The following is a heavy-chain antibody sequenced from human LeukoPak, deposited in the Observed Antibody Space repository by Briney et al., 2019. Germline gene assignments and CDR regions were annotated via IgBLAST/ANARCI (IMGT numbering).Heavy chain of an antibody. V-gene: IGHV1-58*01. CDR3: AAATGATAGSYAFDI. Sequence: GTSVKVSCKASGFTFSSSAVQWVRQARGQRLERIGWIVVGSGNTNYAQKFQERVTITRDMSTSTAYMELSSLRSEDTAVYYCAAATGATAGSYAFDIWGQGTMVTVSS. CDR1: GFTFSSSA. D-gene: IGHD1-26*01. J-gene: IGHJ3*02. CDR2: IVVGSGNT.